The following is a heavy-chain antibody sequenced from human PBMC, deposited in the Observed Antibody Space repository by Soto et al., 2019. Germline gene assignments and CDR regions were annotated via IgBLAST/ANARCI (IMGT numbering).Heavy chain of an antibody. Sequence: PGGSLRLSCAASGFTFSSYWMHWVRQAPGKGLVWVSRINTDGTSTSYADSVKGRFTMSRDNAKNTLHLQMNSLRSEDTAVYYCVRDSWQLVGVHYNYPGMDVWGQGTTVTVSS. CDR2: INTDGTST. D-gene: IGHD3-16*01. CDR1: GFTFSSYW. CDR3: VRDSWQLVGVHYNYPGMDV. J-gene: IGHJ6*02. V-gene: IGHV3-74*01.